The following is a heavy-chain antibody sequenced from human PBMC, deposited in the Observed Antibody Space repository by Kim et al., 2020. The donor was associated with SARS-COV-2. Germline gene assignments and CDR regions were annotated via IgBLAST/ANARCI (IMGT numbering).Heavy chain of an antibody. J-gene: IGHJ3*02. CDR1: GFTFSSYA. CDR3: ARDVIYQLLGAFDI. D-gene: IGHD2-2*01. V-gene: IGHV3-30-3*01. Sequence: GGSLRLSCAASGFTFSSYAMHWVRQAPGKGLEWVAVISYDGSNKYYADSVKGRFTISRDNSKNTLYLQMNSLRAEDTAVYYCARDVIYQLLGAFDIWGQGTMVTVSS. CDR2: ISYDGSNK.